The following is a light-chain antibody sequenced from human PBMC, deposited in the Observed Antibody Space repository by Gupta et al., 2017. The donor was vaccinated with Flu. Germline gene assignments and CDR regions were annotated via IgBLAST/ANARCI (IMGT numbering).Light chain of an antibody. CDR3: MQALQTPFT. CDR1: QSLLHRNGYTH. Sequence: DIVMTQSPLSLPVTPGEPASISCRSSQSLLHRNGYTHLNWYLQKSGQSPQLLIYLGSDRASGVPDRFSGGGSGTDFILRISRVEAEDVGVYYCMQALQTPFTFGPGTKVDIK. V-gene: IGKV2-28*01. CDR2: LGS. J-gene: IGKJ3*01.